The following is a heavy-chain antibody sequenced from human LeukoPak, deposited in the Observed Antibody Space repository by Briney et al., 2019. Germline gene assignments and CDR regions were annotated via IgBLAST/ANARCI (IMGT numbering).Heavy chain of an antibody. J-gene: IGHJ3*02. V-gene: IGHV4-4*09. D-gene: IGHD6-19*01. Sequence: SETLSLTCTVSGGSISSYYWSWIRQPPGKGLEWIGSIYTSGNTNYNPSLKSRVTISVDTSKNQFSLKLNSVTAADTAVYYCARAYRSGWSGAFDIWGQGTRV. CDR2: IYTSGNT. CDR3: ARAYRSGWSGAFDI. CDR1: GGSISSYY.